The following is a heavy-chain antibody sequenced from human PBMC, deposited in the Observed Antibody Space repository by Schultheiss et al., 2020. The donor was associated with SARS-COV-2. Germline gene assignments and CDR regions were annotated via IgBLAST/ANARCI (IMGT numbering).Heavy chain of an antibody. V-gene: IGHV1-69*13. CDR1: GYTFTSYY. Sequence: SVKVSCKATGYTFTSYYMHWVRQAPGQGLEWMGGIIPIFGTANYAQKFQGRVTITADESTSTAYMELSSLRSEDTAVYYCARVMVRGHYYYYGMDVWGQGTTVTVSS. J-gene: IGHJ6*02. CDR2: IIPIFGTA. CDR3: ARVMVRGHYYYYGMDV. D-gene: IGHD3-10*01.